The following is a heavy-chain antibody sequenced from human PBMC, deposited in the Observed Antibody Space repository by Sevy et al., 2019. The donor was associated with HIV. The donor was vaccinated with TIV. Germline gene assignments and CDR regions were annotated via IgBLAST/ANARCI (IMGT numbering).Heavy chain of an antibody. Sequence: GGSLRLSCAASGFTFSNFGMHWVRQAPGKGPEWVTFIRYDGSTKYYVDSVKGRFIISGDNSKNTLYLQMNSLRPDDTAVYFCAKGLGMVQGALLSDDLGGQGTMVTVSS. J-gene: IGHJ3*01. CDR3: AKGLGMVQGALLSDDL. V-gene: IGHV3-30*02. CDR1: GFTFSNFG. CDR2: IRYDGSTK. D-gene: IGHD3-10*01.